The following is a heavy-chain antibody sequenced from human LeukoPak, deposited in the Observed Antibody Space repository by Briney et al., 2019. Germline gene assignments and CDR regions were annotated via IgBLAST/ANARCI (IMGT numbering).Heavy chain of an antibody. V-gene: IGHV1-8*02. CDR2: MNPNSGNT. D-gene: IGHD2-21*02. CDR3: ARAPHCGGDCYSGYFDY. J-gene: IGHJ4*02. CDR1: GYTFTSYY. Sequence: ASVKVSCKASGYTFTSYYMHWVRQAPGQGLEWMGWMNPNSGNTGYAQKFQGRVTMTRNTSISTAYMELSSLRSEDTAVYYCARAPHCGGDCYSGYFDYWGQGTLVTVSS.